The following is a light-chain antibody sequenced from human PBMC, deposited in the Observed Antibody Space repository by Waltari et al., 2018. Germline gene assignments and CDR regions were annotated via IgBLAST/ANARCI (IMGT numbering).Light chain of an antibody. Sequence: DIVMTQSPESLAVSLGERATINCRSRQTVLYKSNDKNYLAWYQHRPGQPPRLLIYWASTRESGVPDRVSVSGSGTDFTLTISSLQAEDVAVYSCQQYYSSPYTFGQGTKLEI. V-gene: IGKV4-1*01. CDR2: WAS. CDR3: QQYYSSPYT. J-gene: IGKJ2*01. CDR1: QTVLYKSNDKNY.